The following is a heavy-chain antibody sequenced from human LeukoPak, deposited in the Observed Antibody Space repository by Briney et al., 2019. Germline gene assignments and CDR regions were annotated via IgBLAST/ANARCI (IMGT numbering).Heavy chain of an antibody. CDR3: ARDYGDNEDY. CDR2: INPNSGGT. Sequence: ASVKVSCKASGYTLTGYYMHWVRPAPGQGREWMGRINPNSGGTNYAQKFQGRVTMTRDTSISTAYMEPSRLRSDDTAVYYCARDYGDNEDYWGQGTLVTVSS. J-gene: IGHJ4*02. D-gene: IGHD4-17*01. CDR1: GYTLTGYY. V-gene: IGHV1-2*06.